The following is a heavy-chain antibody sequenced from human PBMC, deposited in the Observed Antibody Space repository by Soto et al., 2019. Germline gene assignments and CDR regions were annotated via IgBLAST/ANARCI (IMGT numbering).Heavy chain of an antibody. V-gene: IGHV1-46*01. J-gene: IGHJ5*02. Sequence: QVQLVQSGAEVKKPGASVKVSCKASGYTFTSYYMHWVRQAPGQGLEWMGIINPSGGSTSYAQKFQGRVTTTRDTSTSTVYMALSSMRSEDTAAYYCARAPGITGTRPARWFDPWGQGTLVTVSS. CDR2: INPSGGST. D-gene: IGHD1-20*01. CDR3: ARAPGITGTRPARWFDP. CDR1: GYTFTSYY.